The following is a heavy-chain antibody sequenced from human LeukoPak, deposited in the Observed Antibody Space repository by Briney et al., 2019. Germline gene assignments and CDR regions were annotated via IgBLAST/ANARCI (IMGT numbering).Heavy chain of an antibody. CDR3: AGYCSGTTCYYYYYDYMDV. CDR1: GFTFSNYG. Sequence: PGGSLRLSXAASGFTFSNYGMHWVRQAPGKGLEWVASIRYDGTNKYYADSVKGRFTISRDNSKNTLYLHVNSLRAEDTAVYYCAGYCSGTTCYYYYYDYMDVWGTGTTVTVSS. D-gene: IGHD2-2*01. J-gene: IGHJ6*03. V-gene: IGHV3-30*02. CDR2: IRYDGTNK.